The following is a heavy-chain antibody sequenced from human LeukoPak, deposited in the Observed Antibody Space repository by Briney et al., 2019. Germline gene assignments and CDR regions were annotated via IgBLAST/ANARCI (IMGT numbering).Heavy chain of an antibody. V-gene: IGHV3-23*01. D-gene: IGHD2-15*01. CDR3: AKDQDIVVVVAATFDY. J-gene: IGHJ4*02. CDR1: GFTFNNYA. CDR2: ISDSGGDT. Sequence: GGSLRLSCAVSGFTFNNYAMSWVRQAPGKGLEWVSAISDSGGDTYYADSVKGRFTISRDNSKNTLYLQMNSLRAEDTAVYYCAKDQDIVVVVAATFDYWGQGTLVTVSS.